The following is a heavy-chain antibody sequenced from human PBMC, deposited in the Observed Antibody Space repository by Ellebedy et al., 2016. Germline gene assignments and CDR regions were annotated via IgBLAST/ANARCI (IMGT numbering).Heavy chain of an antibody. CDR1: GYAFNKYS. D-gene: IGHD3-10*02. Sequence: ASVKVSCKTSGYAFNKYSFHWVRQAPGQGLEWMGIISAGGVSTTYAQKFKDRVTMTRDTSTNTVNMELSSLRSDDTAVYYCAVRNPLPLVSDFWGPGTLVTVS. J-gene: IGHJ4*02. V-gene: IGHV1-46*02. CDR2: ISAGGVST. CDR3: AVRNPLPLVSDF.